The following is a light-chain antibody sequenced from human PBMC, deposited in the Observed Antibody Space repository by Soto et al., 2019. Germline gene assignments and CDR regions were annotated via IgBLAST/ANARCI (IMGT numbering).Light chain of an antibody. CDR1: SSDVGGSNY. CDR3: SSYAGSNNLV. CDR2: EVS. J-gene: IGLJ2*01. V-gene: IGLV2-8*01. Sequence: SVLTQPPSASGSPGQSVTISCTGTSSDVGGSNYVSWYQQHPGKAPKLMIYEVSKRPSGVPDRFSGSKSGNTASLTVSGLQAEDEADYYCSSYAGSNNLVFGGGTKVTVL.